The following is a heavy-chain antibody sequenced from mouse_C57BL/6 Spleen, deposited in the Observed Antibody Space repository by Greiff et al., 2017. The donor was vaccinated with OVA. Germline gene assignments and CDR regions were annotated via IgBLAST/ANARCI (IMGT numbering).Heavy chain of an antibody. CDR2: ISGGGGNT. CDR1: GFTFSSYT. J-gene: IGHJ1*03. Sequence: EVQLMESGGGLVKPGGSLKLSCAASGFTFSSYTMSWVRQTPEQRLEWVATISGGGGNTYYPDSVKGRFTISRDNAKNTLYLQMSSLRSEDTALYYCARQLGNSRSYWYFDVWGTGTTVTVSS. CDR3: ARQLGNSRSYWYFDV. D-gene: IGHD2-1*01. V-gene: IGHV5-9*01.